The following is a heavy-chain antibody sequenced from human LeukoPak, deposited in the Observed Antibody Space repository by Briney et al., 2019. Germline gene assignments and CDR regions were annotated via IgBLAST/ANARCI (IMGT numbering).Heavy chain of an antibody. D-gene: IGHD6-19*01. CDR2: INWNGGST. Sequence: PGGSLRLSCAASGFRFDDHGMSWVRQAPGKGLEWVSGINWNGGSTGYGDSAKGRFTISRDNAKNFLYLQMNSLRAEDTALYYCAGGDRNGWYFDYWGQGILVTVSS. J-gene: IGHJ4*02. V-gene: IGHV3-20*04. CDR1: GFRFDDHG. CDR3: AGGDRNGWYFDY.